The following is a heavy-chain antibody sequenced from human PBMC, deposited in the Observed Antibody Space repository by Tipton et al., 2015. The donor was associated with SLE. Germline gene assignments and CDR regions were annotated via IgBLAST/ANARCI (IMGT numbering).Heavy chain of an antibody. J-gene: IGHJ3*02. V-gene: IGHV3-33*06. CDR2: IWYDGSNK. Sequence: SLRLSCAASRFTFSSYGMHWVRQAPDKGLEWVAVIWYDGSNKYYADSVKGRFTISRDNSKNTLYLQMNSLRAGDTAVYYCAKEADIWGQGTMVTVSS. CDR3: AKEADI. CDR1: RFTFSSYG.